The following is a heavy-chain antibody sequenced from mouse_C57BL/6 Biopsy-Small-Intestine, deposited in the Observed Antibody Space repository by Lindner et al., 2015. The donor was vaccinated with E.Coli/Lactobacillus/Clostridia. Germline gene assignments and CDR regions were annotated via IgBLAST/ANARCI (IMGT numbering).Heavy chain of an antibody. CDR1: GFTFSSYG. CDR3: ARHSYDYDFDY. D-gene: IGHD2-4*01. CDR2: ISSGGSYT. Sequence: VQLQESGGDLVKPGGSLKLSCAASGFTFSSYGMSWVRQTPDKRLEWVATISSGGSYTYYPDSVKGRFTISRDNAKNTLYLQMSSLKSEDTAMYYCARHSYDYDFDYWGQGTTLTVSS. J-gene: IGHJ2*01. V-gene: IGHV5-6*01.